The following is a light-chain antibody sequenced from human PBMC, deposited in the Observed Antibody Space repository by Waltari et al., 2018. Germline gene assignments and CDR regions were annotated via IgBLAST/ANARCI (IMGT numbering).Light chain of an antibody. V-gene: IGLV2-14*03. Sequence: QSALTQPASVSGSPGQSITISCTGTSSDVGGFHYVSWYQQHPGKAPKLTIYDVSNRPSGVSNRFSGSKSGNTASLTISGLQAEDDADYYCSSYISSSTLELFGGGTSLTVL. J-gene: IGLJ2*01. CDR1: SSDVGGFHY. CDR3: SSYISSSTLEL. CDR2: DVS.